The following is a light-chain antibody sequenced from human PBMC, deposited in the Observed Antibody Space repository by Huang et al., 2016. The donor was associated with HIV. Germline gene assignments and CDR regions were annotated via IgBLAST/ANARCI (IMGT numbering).Light chain of an antibody. J-gene: IGKJ1*01. V-gene: IGKV3-11*01. Sequence: EIVLTQSPATLSLSPGERATLSCRASQSVSSYFAWYQQKPGQAPRLLIYDASNMATGSPARFSGSVSGTDFTLTISSLEPEDFAVYYCQQRSNWSFGQGTKVEIK. CDR1: QSVSSY. CDR2: DAS. CDR3: QQRSNWS.